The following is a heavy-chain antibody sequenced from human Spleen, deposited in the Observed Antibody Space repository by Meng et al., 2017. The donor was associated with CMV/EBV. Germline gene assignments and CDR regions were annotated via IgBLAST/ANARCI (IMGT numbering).Heavy chain of an antibody. J-gene: IGHJ4*02. Sequence: KVSCKGSGYSFTSYWIGWVRQMPGKGLEWMGIIYTGDSDTRYSPSFQGQVTISADKSISTAYLQWSSLKVSDTAMYYCARQGYQLLSSFDYWGQGTLVTVSS. CDR1: GYSFTSYW. D-gene: IGHD2-2*01. CDR2: IYTGDSDT. CDR3: ARQGYQLLSSFDY. V-gene: IGHV5-51*01.